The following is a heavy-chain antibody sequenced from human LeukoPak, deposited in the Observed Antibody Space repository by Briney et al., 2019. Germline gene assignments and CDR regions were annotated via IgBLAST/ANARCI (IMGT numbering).Heavy chain of an antibody. J-gene: IGHJ4*02. CDR3: ARDKGYFDY. Sequence: GGSLRLSCAASGFTFSSYGMHWVRQAPGKGLEWVAVISYDGSNKYYADSVKGRFTISRDNSKNTLYLQMNSLRAEDTAVYYCARDKGYFDYWGQGTLVTVSS. V-gene: IGHV3-30*03. CDR1: GFTFSSYG. CDR2: ISYDGSNK.